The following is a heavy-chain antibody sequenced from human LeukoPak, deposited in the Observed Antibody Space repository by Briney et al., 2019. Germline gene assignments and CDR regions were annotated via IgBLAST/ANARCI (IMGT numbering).Heavy chain of an antibody. CDR2: ISSSSSYI. CDR1: GFTFSSYS. V-gene: IGHV3-21*01. J-gene: IGHJ6*03. D-gene: IGHD1-1*01. CDR3: ARGADNYYYYRYMDV. Sequence: PGGSLRLSCAASGFTFSSYSMNWVRQAPGKGLEWVSSISSSSSYIYYADSVKGRFTISRDNAKNSLYLQIDSLSAEDTALYYCARGADNYYYYRYMDVWGKGTTVTVFS.